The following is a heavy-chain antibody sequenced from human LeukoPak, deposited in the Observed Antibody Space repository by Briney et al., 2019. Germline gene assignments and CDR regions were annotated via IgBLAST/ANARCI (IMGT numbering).Heavy chain of an antibody. CDR3: ARDMIAARPNWFDP. CDR2: ISAHNGNT. CDR1: GYSFTTYG. J-gene: IGHJ5*02. D-gene: IGHD6-6*01. V-gene: IGHV1-18*01. Sequence: ASVKVSCKASGYSFTTYGITWVRQAPGQGLEWMGWISAHNGNTNYAQKLQGRVTMTTDTSTSTAYMELRSLTSDDTAVYYCARDMIAARPNWFDPWGQGTLVTVSS.